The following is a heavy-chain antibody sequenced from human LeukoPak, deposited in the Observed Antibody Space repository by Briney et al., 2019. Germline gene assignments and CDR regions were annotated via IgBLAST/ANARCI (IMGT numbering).Heavy chain of an antibody. Sequence: AGTSLRLSCAASGFTFSTYAMHWVRQAPGKGLEWVAVIWYDGTNKYYAASVKGRFTISRDNSKNTLYLQVNSLRAADTALYYCARGFAGIAVAGTYYAMDVWGQGTTVTVSS. J-gene: IGHJ6*02. V-gene: IGHV3-33*01. D-gene: IGHD6-19*01. CDR2: IWYDGTNK. CDR3: ARGFAGIAVAGTYYAMDV. CDR1: GFTFSTYA.